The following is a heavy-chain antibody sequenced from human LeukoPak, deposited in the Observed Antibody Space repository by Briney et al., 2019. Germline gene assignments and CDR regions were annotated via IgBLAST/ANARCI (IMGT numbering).Heavy chain of an antibody. Sequence: GESLKITCKCSGFDFTAYGIAWVRQMPGKGLEWMGNIYPGGSNGRYSPSFQGQVTMSADKSITTVYLQWSSLKASDTAMYYCARHFHSAWFGFWGQGSLVTVSS. CDR1: GFDFTAYG. D-gene: IGHD5-18*01. J-gene: IGHJ4*02. V-gene: IGHV5-51*01. CDR3: ARHFHSAWFGF. CDR2: IYPGGSNG.